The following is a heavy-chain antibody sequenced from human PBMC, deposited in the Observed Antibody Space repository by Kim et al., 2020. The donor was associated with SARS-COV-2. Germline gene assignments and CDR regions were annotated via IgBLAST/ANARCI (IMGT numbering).Heavy chain of an antibody. V-gene: IGHV1-8*01. D-gene: IGHD2-2*01. J-gene: IGHJ6*02. CDR3: ARGHKFRKAIIVVVPVYQYYGMDV. CDR1: GYTFTSYD. CDR2: MNPNSGNT. Sequence: ASVKVSCKASGYTFTSYDINWVRQATGQGLEWMGWMNPNSGNTGYAQKFQGRVTMTRNTSISTAYMELSSLRSEDTAVYYRARGHKFRKAIIVVVPVYQYYGMDVWGQGTTVTVSS.